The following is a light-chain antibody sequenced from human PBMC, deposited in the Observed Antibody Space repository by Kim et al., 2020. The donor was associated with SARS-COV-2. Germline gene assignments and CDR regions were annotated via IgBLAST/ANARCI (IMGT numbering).Light chain of an antibody. V-gene: IGLV4-69*01. Sequence: QLVLTQSPSASASLGASVKLTCTLSSGHSNYAIAWHQQQPEKGPRYLMTLNSDGCHSKGDGIPDRFSVSSSGAERYLTISSLQSEDEADYYCQTWGTGIWVFGGGTQLTVL. J-gene: IGLJ3*02. CDR1: SGHSNYA. CDR2: LNSDGCH. CDR3: QTWGTGIWV.